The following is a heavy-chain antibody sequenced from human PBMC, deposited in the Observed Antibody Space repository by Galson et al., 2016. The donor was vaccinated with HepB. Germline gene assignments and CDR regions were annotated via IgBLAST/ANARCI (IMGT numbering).Heavy chain of an antibody. J-gene: IGHJ4*02. Sequence: SLRLSCAASGFTFSNYALHWVRQTPDKGLEWVALISYDGNTDYYADSVKGRFTVSRDNSMNSVFLQMNSLRPEDTAVYYCARDLRGSYIFDYGDQGTLVTVSS. D-gene: IGHD1-26*01. V-gene: IGHV3-30-3*01. CDR2: ISYDGNTD. CDR3: ARDLRGSYIFDY. CDR1: GFTFSNYA.